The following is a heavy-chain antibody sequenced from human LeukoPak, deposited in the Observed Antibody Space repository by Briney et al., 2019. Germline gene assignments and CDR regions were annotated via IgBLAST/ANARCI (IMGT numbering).Heavy chain of an antibody. CDR3: ARMTTGHDY. V-gene: IGHV4-34*01. J-gene: IGHJ4*02. CDR2: INHSGYT. CDR1: GPSFTSYY. Sequence: SETLSLTCAVSGPSFTSYYWRWIRQSPEKGLEWIGEINHSGYTNNNPSLKSRVTMSIDTSNNGFSLRLISVTAADTAVYFCARMTTGHDYWGQGIQVTVSS. D-gene: IGHD4-17*01.